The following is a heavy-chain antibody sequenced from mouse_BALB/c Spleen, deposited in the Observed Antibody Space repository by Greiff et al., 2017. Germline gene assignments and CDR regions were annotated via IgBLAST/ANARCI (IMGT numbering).Heavy chain of an antibody. CDR2: ISSGSSTI. J-gene: IGHJ4*01. CDR1: GFTFSSFG. CDR3: ARGSMITTGYAMDY. D-gene: IGHD2-4*01. V-gene: IGHV5-17*02. Sequence: VQLKESGGGLVQPGGSRKLSCAASGFTFSSFGMHWVRQAPEKGLEWVAYISSGSSTIYYADTVKGRFTISRDNPKNTLFLQMTSLRSEDTAMYYCARGSMITTGYAMDYWGQGTSVTVSS.